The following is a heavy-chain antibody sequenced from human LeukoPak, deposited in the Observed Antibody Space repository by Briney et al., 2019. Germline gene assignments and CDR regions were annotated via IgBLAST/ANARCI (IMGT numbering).Heavy chain of an antibody. V-gene: IGHV3-30*02. D-gene: IGHD1-14*01. CDR3: VKDNPLDY. CDR1: GFTFSDYY. Sequence: PGGSLRLSCAASGFTFSDYYMSWIRQAPGKGLDWVAFIRYDGNNKLYADSVKGRFTISRDNSKNTLYLHINSLRAEDTAVYYCVKDNPLDYWGQGTLVIVSS. J-gene: IGHJ4*02. CDR2: IRYDGNNK.